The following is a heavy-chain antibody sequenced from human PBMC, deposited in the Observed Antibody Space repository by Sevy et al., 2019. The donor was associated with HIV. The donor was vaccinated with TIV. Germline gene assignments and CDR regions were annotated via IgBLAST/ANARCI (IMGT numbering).Heavy chain of an antibody. CDR3: VRGPNCGVGGCQQISPYCLDV. J-gene: IGHJ6*03. CDR2: IRNRPNRYTT. V-gene: IGHV3-72*01. D-gene: IGHD2-21*01. CDR1: GFAFSDHY. Sequence: GGSLRLSCAASGFAFSDHYVDWVRQAPGKGLEWVGRIRNRPNRYTTEYAASVEGRFTISRDDSRHSLYLQMNSLKTEDSAVYYRVRGPNCGVGGCQQISPYCLDVWGIGATVTVSS.